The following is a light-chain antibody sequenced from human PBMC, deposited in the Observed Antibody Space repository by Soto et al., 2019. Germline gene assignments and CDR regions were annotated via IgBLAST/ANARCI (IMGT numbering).Light chain of an antibody. CDR2: EVS. CDR1: SSDVGGYNY. Sequence: QSVLTQPASVSGSPGQSITISCTGTSSDVGGYNYVSWYQQHPGKAPKLMIYEVSNRPSGVSNRFSGSKSGNTASLTISGLQAEDEADYYCSLYTSSSTYVFATGLKVTVL. V-gene: IGLV2-14*01. J-gene: IGLJ1*01. CDR3: SLYTSSSTYV.